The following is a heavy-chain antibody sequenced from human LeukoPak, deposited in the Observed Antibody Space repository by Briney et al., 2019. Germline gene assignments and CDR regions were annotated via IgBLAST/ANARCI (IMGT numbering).Heavy chain of an antibody. J-gene: IGHJ6*03. CDR2: MFDTVST. CDR3: ARGKNVTTGYYYYMDV. CDR1: GASTASHY. V-gene: IGHV4-59*11. D-gene: IGHD1-14*01. Sequence: SETLSLTCTVSGASTASHYWTWLRQPPGKELEWIAYMFDTVSTKSNPSLKSRVTISVDTSKNQFSLKLSSVTAADTAVYYCARGKNVTTGYYYYMDVWGKGTTVTVSS.